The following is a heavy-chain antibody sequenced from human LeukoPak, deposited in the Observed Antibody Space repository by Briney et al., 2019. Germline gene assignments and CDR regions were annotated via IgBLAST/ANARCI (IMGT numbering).Heavy chain of an antibody. Sequence: GGSLRLSCAASGFTFSSYAMSWVRQAPGKGLEWVSAISGSGGSTYYADSVKGRFTISRGNAKNSLYLQMNSLRAEDTAVYYCAREPPGYWYFDLWGRGTLVTVSS. V-gene: IGHV3-23*01. CDR2: ISGSGGST. CDR3: AREPPGYWYFDL. J-gene: IGHJ2*01. CDR1: GFTFSSYA.